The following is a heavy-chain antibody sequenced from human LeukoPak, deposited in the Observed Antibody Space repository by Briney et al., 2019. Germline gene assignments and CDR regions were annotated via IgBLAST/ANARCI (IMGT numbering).Heavy chain of an antibody. Sequence: PSQTLSLTCTVSGGSISSGGYYWSWIRQHPGKGLEWIGYIYYSGSTYYNPSLKSRVTISVDTSKNQFSLKLSSVTAADTAVYYCARDRYCSSTSCYAGNYYGMDVWGQGTTVTVSS. CDR1: GGSISSGGYY. D-gene: IGHD2-2*01. CDR2: IYYSGST. V-gene: IGHV4-31*03. CDR3: ARDRYCSSTSCYAGNYYGMDV. J-gene: IGHJ6*02.